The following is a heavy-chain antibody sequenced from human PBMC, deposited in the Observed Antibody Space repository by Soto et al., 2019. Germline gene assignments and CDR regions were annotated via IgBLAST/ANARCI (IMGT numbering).Heavy chain of an antibody. J-gene: IGHJ6*02. Sequence: SQTLSLTCAISGDSVSSNSAAWNWIRQSPSRGLEWLGRTYYRSKWYNDYAVSVKSRITINPDTSKNQFSLQLNSVTPEDSAVYYCARDHGMFLSYYYYGMDVWGQGTTVTVSS. D-gene: IGHD3-10*02. CDR3: ARDHGMFLSYYYYGMDV. CDR1: GDSVSSNSAA. V-gene: IGHV6-1*01. CDR2: TYYRSKWYN.